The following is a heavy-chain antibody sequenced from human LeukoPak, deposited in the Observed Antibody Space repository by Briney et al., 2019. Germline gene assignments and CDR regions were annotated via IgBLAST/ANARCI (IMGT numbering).Heavy chain of an antibody. J-gene: IGHJ5*02. V-gene: IGHV3-11*01. Sequence: GGCLRLSRAASGFTFSVYYMSWIRQAPGRGLDWVSYSSSGGSTIYYADSVKGRFTISRDNAKNSLYLQMNSLRAEDTAVYYCARVIYSSSWYPGNWFDPWGQGTLVTVSS. D-gene: IGHD6-13*01. CDR2: SSSGGSTI. CDR1: GFTFSVYY. CDR3: ARVIYSSSWYPGNWFDP.